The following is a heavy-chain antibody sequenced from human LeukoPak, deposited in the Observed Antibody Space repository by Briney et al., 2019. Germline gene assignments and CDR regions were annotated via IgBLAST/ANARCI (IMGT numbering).Heavy chain of an antibody. CDR1: GFTFDDYG. J-gene: IGHJ4*02. Sequence: PGGSLRLSCAASGFTFDDYGMSWVRQAPGKGPEWVSGINWNGGSTGYADSVKGRFTISRDNAKNSLYLQMNSLRAEDTALYYCARVSRPHYYDSSGYRNYFDYWGQGTLVTVSS. D-gene: IGHD3-22*01. CDR2: INWNGGST. V-gene: IGHV3-20*04. CDR3: ARVSRPHYYDSSGYRNYFDY.